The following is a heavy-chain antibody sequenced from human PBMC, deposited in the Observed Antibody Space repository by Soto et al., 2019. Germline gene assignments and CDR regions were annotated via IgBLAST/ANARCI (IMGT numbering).Heavy chain of an antibody. D-gene: IGHD2-15*01. J-gene: IGHJ6*02. CDR3: AKDLKDSVVVVAALDPGGVYYYGMDV. V-gene: IGHV3-30*18. CDR1: GFTFSSYG. CDR2: ISYDGSNK. Sequence: QVQLVESGGGVVQPGRSLRLSCAASGFTFSSYGMHWVRQAPGKGLEWVAVISYDGSNKYYADSVKGRFTISRDNANSTLDLQMNSLRAEDTAVYYCAKDLKDSVVVVAALDPGGVYYYGMDVWGQGTTVTVSS.